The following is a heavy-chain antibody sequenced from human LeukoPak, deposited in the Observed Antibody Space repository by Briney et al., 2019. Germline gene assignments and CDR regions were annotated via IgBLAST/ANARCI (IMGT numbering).Heavy chain of an antibody. V-gene: IGHV1-8*01. CDR3: ARVDYSGSGSYYGNWFDP. Sequence: ASVKVSCKASGYTFISYEINWVRQATGQGLEWMGWMNTNSGNTGYAQKFQGRVTMTRNTSISTAYMELSSLRSEDTAVYYCARVDYSGSGSYYGNWFDPWGQGTLVTVSS. CDR2: MNTNSGNT. D-gene: IGHD3-10*01. J-gene: IGHJ5*02. CDR1: GYTFISYE.